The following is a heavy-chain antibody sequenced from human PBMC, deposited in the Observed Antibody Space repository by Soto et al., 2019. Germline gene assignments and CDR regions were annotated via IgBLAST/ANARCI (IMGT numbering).Heavy chain of an antibody. Sequence: QVQLVESGGGVVQPGTSLRLSCAASGFTFSNYAIHWVRQAPGKGLEWVAVISYDGSKKFFADSVKGRFTISRDYSKNTVYLQMNSLRVEDPDVYYCARGTAVTSTNYCDMDVWGQGTTVTVSS. CDR2: ISYDGSKK. V-gene: IGHV3-30-3*01. CDR1: GFTFSNYA. CDR3: ARGTAVTSTNYCDMDV. D-gene: IGHD6-19*01. J-gene: IGHJ6*02.